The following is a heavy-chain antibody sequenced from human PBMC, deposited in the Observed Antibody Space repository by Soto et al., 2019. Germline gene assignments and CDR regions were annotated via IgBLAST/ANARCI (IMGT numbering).Heavy chain of an antibody. CDR1: GFTFSSYA. CDR3: AKGSTRSGSWYAGNWFDP. J-gene: IGHJ5*02. D-gene: IGHD6-13*01. Sequence: GGSLRLSCAASGFTFSSYAMSWVRQAPGKGLEWVSSISGSGGSTYYADSVKGRFTISRDNSKNTLYLQMNSLRDEDTALYYCAKGSTRSGSWYAGNWFDPWGQGTLVTVSS. CDR2: ISGSGGST. V-gene: IGHV3-23*01.